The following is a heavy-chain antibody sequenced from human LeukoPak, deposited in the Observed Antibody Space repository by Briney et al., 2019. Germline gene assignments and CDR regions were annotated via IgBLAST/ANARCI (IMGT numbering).Heavy chain of an antibody. J-gene: IGHJ4*02. Sequence: GGSLRLSCAASGFTFSSYGMSWVRQAPGKGLEWVSAISGSGGSTYYADSVKGRFTISRDNSKNTLYLQMNSLRAEDTAVYYCAKLPGYSSGWYRANWGQGTLVTVSS. D-gene: IGHD6-19*01. CDR2: ISGSGGST. CDR1: GFTFSSYG. V-gene: IGHV3-23*01. CDR3: AKLPGYSSGWYRAN.